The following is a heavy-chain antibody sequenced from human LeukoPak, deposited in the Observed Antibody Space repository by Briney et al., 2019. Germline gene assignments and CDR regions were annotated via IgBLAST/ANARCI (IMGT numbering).Heavy chain of an antibody. CDR3: ARASDGAAAGSLRGH. D-gene: IGHD6-13*01. Sequence: GGSLRLSCAASGCTVTGNYMSWVRQAPGKGLEWVSVIHSGGTTFYADSVKGRFTVSRDNSKNTLDLQMNSLRAEDTAVYYCARASDGAAAGSLRGHWGQGTLVTVSS. CDR1: GCTVTGNY. CDR2: IHSGGTT. J-gene: IGHJ4*02. V-gene: IGHV3-66*02.